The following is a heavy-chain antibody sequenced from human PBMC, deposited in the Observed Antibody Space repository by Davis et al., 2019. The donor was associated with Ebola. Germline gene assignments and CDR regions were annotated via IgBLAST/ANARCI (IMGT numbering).Heavy chain of an antibody. V-gene: IGHV3-74*01. CDR3: ARSRGYDAFDI. Sequence: GESLKISCAASGFTFSSYWMHWVRQAPGKGLVWVSRINSDGSSTSYADSVKGRFTISRDNAKNTLYLQMNSLRAEDTAVYYCARSRGYDAFDIWGQGTMVTVSS. D-gene: IGHD3-16*01. J-gene: IGHJ3*02. CDR2: INSDGSST. CDR1: GFTFSSYW.